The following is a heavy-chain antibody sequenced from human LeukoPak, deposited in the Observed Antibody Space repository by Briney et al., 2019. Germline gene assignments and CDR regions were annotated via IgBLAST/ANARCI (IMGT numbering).Heavy chain of an antibody. J-gene: IGHJ4*02. Sequence: PGGSLRLSCAASGFTFSSYAMSWVRQAPGKGLEWVSAISGSGGSTYYADSVKGRFTISRDNSKNTLYLQMNSLRAEDTAVYYCAIDLRKQQLPNDYWGQGTLVTVSS. V-gene: IGHV3-23*01. D-gene: IGHD6-13*01. CDR2: ISGSGGST. CDR1: GFTFSSYA. CDR3: AIDLRKQQLPNDY.